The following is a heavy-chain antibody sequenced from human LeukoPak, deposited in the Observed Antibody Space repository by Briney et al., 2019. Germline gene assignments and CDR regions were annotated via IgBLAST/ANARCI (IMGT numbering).Heavy chain of an antibody. Sequence: GGSLRLSCAASGFTFSDYYMSWIRQAPGKGLERVSYISSSGSTIYYADSVKGRFTISRDNAKNSLYLQMNSLRAEDTAVYYCARGAYCSSTSCYLPRYYYYMDVWGKGTTVTVSS. CDR3: ARGAYCSSTSCYLPRYYYYMDV. J-gene: IGHJ6*03. V-gene: IGHV3-11*04. CDR1: GFTFSDYY. D-gene: IGHD2-2*01. CDR2: ISSSGSTI.